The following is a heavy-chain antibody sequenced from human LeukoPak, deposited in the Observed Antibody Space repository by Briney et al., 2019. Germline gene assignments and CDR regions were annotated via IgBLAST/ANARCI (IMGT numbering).Heavy chain of an antibody. Sequence: ASVKVSCKASGYTFTGYYIHWVRQAPGQGLEWMGWINPNSGGINSSQKFQGWVTMTRDTSISTAYMELRSLRSDDTAVYYCARGYYDSSGYYLFDYWGQGTLVTVSS. J-gene: IGHJ4*02. V-gene: IGHV1-2*04. CDR2: INPNSGGI. CDR3: ARGYYDSSGYYLFDY. D-gene: IGHD3-22*01. CDR1: GYTFTGYY.